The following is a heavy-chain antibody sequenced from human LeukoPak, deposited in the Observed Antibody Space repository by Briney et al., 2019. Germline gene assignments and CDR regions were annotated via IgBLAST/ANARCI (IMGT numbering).Heavy chain of an antibody. V-gene: IGHV3-23*01. CDR1: GFTFSSYG. J-gene: IGHJ4*02. CDR3: AKQWLARVIDY. CDR2: ISGSGGST. D-gene: IGHD6-19*01. Sequence: PGGSLIQSCAVYGFTFSSYGMSWVRQAPGKGLEWVSAISGSGGSTYYADSVKGRFTNSRDNSKNTLYLQMNSLRAEDTAVYYCAKQWLARVIDYWGQGTLVTVSS.